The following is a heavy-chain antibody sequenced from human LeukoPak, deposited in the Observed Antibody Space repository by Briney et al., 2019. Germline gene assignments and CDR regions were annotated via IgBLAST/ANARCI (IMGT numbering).Heavy chain of an antibody. CDR2: INPDSGVT. CDR3: ARDFGSSSAWYEFDY. V-gene: IGHV1-2*02. Sequence: ASVKVSCKAPGYTFTGSYIHWVRQAPGQGLEWMGWINPDSGVTKYAQNFQGRVTMTRDTSISTASMEMRSLKPDDTAVYYCARDFGSSSAWYEFDYWGRGTLVTVSS. D-gene: IGHD6-19*01. CDR1: GYTFTGSY. J-gene: IGHJ4*02.